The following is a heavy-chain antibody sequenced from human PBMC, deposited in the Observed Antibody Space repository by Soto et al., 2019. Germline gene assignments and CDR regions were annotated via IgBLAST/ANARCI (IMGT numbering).Heavy chain of an antibody. Sequence: SETLSLTCTVSGGSISSYYWSWIRQPPGKGLEWIGYIYYSGSTNYNPSLKSRVTISVDTSKNQFSLKLSSVTAADTAVYYCARVVSSSWYEGLFDYWGQGTLVTVSS. CDR3: ARVVSSSWYEGLFDY. D-gene: IGHD6-13*01. J-gene: IGHJ4*02. CDR1: GGSISSYY. V-gene: IGHV4-59*01. CDR2: IYYSGST.